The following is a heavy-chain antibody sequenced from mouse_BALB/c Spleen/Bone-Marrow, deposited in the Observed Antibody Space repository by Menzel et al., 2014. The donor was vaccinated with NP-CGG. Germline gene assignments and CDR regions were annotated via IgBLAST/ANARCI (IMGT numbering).Heavy chain of an antibody. CDR3: AGKTYSDNEYALDS. J-gene: IGHJ4*01. CDR1: GYTFTDYK. CDR2: IYPYNGVT. Sequence: EVHLVESGPELVKPGASVKISCKASGYTFTDYKMHWVKLRHGKSLEWIGYIYPYNGVTGYNQKFKSKATLTVDNSSSTDYIGLRGLSSEDTAEYYSAGKTYSDNEYALDSWGQGNPVT. D-gene: IGHD2-4*01. V-gene: IGHV1S29*02.